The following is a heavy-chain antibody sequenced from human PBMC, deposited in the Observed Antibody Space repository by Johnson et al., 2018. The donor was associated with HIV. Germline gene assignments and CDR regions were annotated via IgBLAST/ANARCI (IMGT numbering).Heavy chain of an antibody. CDR1: GFTFSDYG. CDR2: ISADGSNK. Sequence: QVQLVESGGGVVQPGRSLRLSCAASGFTFSDYGMHWVRQAPGKGLEWVAVISADGSNKYYADSVKGRFPLSRDNAKNSLYLQMNSLRAEDTALYYCARVLCSGGSCYSDAFDIWGQGTMVTVSS. CDR3: ARVLCSGGSCYSDAFDI. D-gene: IGHD2-15*01. V-gene: IGHV3-30*03. J-gene: IGHJ3*02.